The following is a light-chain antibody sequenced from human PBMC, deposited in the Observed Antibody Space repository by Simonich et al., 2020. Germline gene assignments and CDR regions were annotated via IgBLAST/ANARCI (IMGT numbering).Light chain of an antibody. J-gene: IGKJ2*01. V-gene: IGKV4-1*01. CDR2: WAS. CDR1: QSVLYSSNNKNY. Sequence: DIVMTQSPDSLAVSLGERATINCKSNQSVLYSSNNKNYLAWYQQKPGQPPKLLIYWASTRESGGPDRFSGSGSGTDFTLTISSLQAEDVAVYYCQQYYSTPYTFGQGTKLEIK. CDR3: QQYYSTPYT.